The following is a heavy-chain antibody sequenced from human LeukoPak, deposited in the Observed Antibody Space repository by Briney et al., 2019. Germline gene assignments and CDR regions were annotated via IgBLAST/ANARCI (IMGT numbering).Heavy chain of an antibody. V-gene: IGHV3-7*03. Sequence: AGGSLRLSCAASGFTFSSYWMTWVRQAPGKGLEWVANIKQDGSERNYVDSVKGRFTTSRDNAKNSLYLQMNTLRDEDTAVYYCATGAGCGYWGQGTLVTVSS. CDR2: IKQDGSER. J-gene: IGHJ4*02. CDR1: GFTFSSYW. CDR3: ATGAGCGY. D-gene: IGHD6-19*01.